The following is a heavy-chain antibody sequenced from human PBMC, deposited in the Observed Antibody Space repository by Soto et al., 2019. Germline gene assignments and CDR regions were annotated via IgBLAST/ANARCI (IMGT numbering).Heavy chain of an antibody. CDR3: ARSQGGSSSLDIYYFYYYVMDV. CDR1: GGTFSTYA. Sequence: QVQLVQSGAEVKKPGSSVKVSCKAPGGTFSTYAISWVRQAPGQGLEWMGWVIPIFGTPKYAQKFQGRVTIAPDESTSKGYMELRSLRSEDTAVYYCARSQGGSSSLDIYYFYYYVMDVCGQWTTVTVSS. CDR2: VIPIFGTP. J-gene: IGHJ6*01. D-gene: IGHD2-15*01. V-gene: IGHV1-69*01.